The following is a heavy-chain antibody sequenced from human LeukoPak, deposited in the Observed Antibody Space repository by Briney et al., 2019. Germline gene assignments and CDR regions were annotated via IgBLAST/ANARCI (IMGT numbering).Heavy chain of an antibody. V-gene: IGHV3-23*01. CDR2: ISGSGGST. CDR3: AKDEHYYDSSGYYVY. CDR1: GFTFSSYA. Sequence: GGSLRLSCAASGFTFSSYAMSWVRQAPGEGLEWVSAISGSGGSTYYADSVKGRFTISRDNSKNTLYLQMNSLRAEDTAVYYCAKDEHYYDSSGYYVYWGQGTLVTVSS. J-gene: IGHJ4*02. D-gene: IGHD3-22*01.